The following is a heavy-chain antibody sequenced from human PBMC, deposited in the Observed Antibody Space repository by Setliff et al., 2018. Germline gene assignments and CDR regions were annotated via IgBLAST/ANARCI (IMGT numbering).Heavy chain of an antibody. J-gene: IGHJ4*02. Sequence: SVKVSCKASGGTFSSYAISWVRQAPGQGLEWMGGIIPIFGTANYAQKFQGRVTITTDESTSTAYMELSSLRSEDTAVYYCARDPGGSGSYSASIGDHGLCYWGQGQWSPSPQ. D-gene: IGHD3-10*01. CDR3: ARDPGGSGSYSASIGDHGLCY. CDR1: GGTFSSYA. V-gene: IGHV1-69*05. CDR2: IIPIFGTA.